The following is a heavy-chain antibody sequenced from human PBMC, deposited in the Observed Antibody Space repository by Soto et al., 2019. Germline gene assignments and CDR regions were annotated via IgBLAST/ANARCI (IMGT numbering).Heavy chain of an antibody. Sequence: QVQLQQWGAGLLKPSETLSLPCAVYGGSFSGSYWSWIGQPPGKGREWIGEINHSGSTNYNPSLKSRVTISVATSKNQFSRKLSSVTAADPAVDYGARLPRGYHDGMDVWGQGTTVTVSS. V-gene: IGHV4-34*01. CDR2: INHSGST. CDR3: ARLPRGYHDGMDV. CDR1: GGSFSGSY. J-gene: IGHJ6*02.